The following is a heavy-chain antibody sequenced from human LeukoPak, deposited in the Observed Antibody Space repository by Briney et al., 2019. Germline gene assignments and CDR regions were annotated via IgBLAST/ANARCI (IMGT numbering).Heavy chain of an antibody. J-gene: IGHJ4*02. V-gene: IGHV4-59*08. CDR3: ARGGGYDDYFDY. CDR2: IYYSGST. Sequence: NPSETLSLTCTVSGGSISSYYWSWIRQPPGKGLEWIGYIYYSGSTNYNPSLKSRVTISVDTSKNQFSLKVSSVTAENTAVYYCARGGGYDDYFDYRGQGTLFTASS. CDR1: GGSISSYY. D-gene: IGHD5-12*01.